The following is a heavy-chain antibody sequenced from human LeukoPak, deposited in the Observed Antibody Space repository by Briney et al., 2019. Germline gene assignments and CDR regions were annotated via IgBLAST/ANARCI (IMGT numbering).Heavy chain of an antibody. V-gene: IGHV4-61*08. CDR2: IYYTGST. D-gene: IGHD3-22*01. CDR1: GASISSGGYY. CDR3: ARAHYYDSSARVAFDI. Sequence: SQTLSLTCTVSGASISSGGYYWSWIRQPPGKGLEWIEDIYYTGSTNDNPSLKSRLTMSVDTSKNQFSLELSSVTAADTAVYYCARAHYYDSSARVAFDIWGQGTMVTVSS. J-gene: IGHJ3*02.